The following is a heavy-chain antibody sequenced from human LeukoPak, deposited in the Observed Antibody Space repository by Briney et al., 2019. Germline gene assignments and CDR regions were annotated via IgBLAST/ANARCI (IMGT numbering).Heavy chain of an antibody. J-gene: IGHJ4*02. V-gene: IGHV3-30*18. D-gene: IGHD1-26*01. Sequence: GESLRLSCAASGFTFSSFAMSWVRQAPGKGLEWVAVISYDGSNKYYADSVKGRFTISRDNSKNTLYLQMNSLRAEDTAVYYCAKTDIVGAFDYWGQGTLVTVSS. CDR1: GFTFSSFA. CDR2: ISYDGSNK. CDR3: AKTDIVGAFDY.